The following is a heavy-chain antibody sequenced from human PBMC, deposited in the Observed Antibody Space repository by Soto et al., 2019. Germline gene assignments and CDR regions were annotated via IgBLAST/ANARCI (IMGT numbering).Heavy chain of an antibody. J-gene: IGHJ5*02. CDR1: GFTFSSYA. D-gene: IGHD2-21*01. CDR3: ARDRMWWPVAGGWFDP. CDR2: IIGSGGTT. V-gene: IGHV3-23*01. Sequence: EVQLLESGGGLVQPGGSLRLSCAASGFTFSSYAMSWVRQAPGKGLDWLSAIIGSGGTTPFADSVKGRFTISRGHSTNTRYPQMNSLSAEDTAIFYCARDRMWWPVAGGWFDPWGQGTLVTVSS.